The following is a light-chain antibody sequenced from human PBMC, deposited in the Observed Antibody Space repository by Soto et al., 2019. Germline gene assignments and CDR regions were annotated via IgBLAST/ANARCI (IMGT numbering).Light chain of an antibody. CDR2: GVA. J-gene: IGLJ1*01. CDR1: SSDVGGYNY. V-gene: IGLV2-8*01. Sequence: QSALTQPPSASGSPGQSVTISCTVTSSDVGGYNYVSWFQQHPGKAPKVIIYGVANRPSGVPDRFSGSKSGNTASLTVSGLQAEDEADYYCSSYAGSNNFVFGTGTKLTVL. CDR3: SSYAGSNNFV.